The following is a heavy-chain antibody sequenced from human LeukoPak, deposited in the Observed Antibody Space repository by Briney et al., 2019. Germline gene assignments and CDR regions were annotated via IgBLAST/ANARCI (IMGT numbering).Heavy chain of an antibody. J-gene: IGHJ6*03. Sequence: SETLSLTCTVSGGSISSYYWSWIRQPPGKGLEWIGYIYYSGSTNYNPSLKSRVTISVDTSKNQFSLKLSSVTAADTAVYYCARVNYYYYYMDVWGKGTTVTISS. CDR1: GGSISSYY. V-gene: IGHV4-59*01. CDR2: IYYSGST. CDR3: ARVNYYYYYMDV.